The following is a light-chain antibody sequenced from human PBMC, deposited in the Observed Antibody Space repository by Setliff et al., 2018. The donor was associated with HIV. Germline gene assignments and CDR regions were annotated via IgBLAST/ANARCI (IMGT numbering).Light chain of an antibody. J-gene: IGLJ1*01. CDR1: SSDVGGYNY. Sequence: QSVLTRPRSVSGSPGQSVTISCTGTSSDVGGYNYVSWYQQHPGKAPKFMIYDVSKRPSGVPDRFSGSKSGNTASLTISGLQAEDEADYYCCSYAGIYTYVFGSGTKV. CDR3: CSYAGIYTYV. V-gene: IGLV2-11*01. CDR2: DVS.